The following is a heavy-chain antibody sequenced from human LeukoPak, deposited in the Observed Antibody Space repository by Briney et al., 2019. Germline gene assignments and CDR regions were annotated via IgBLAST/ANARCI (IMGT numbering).Heavy chain of an antibody. CDR2: IRCDGSNK. CDR3: AKDHVQLWLLDY. CDR1: GFTFSSYG. V-gene: IGHV3-30*02. Sequence: GGSLRLSCAASGFTFSSYGMHWVRQAPGKGLEWVAFIRCDGSNKYYADSVKGRFTISRDNSKNTLYLQMNCLRAEDTAVYYCAKDHVQLWLLDYWGQGTLVTVSS. J-gene: IGHJ4*02. D-gene: IGHD5-18*01.